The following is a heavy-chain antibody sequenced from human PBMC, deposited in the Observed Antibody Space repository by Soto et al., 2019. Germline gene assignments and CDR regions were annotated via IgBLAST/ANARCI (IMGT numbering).Heavy chain of an antibody. CDR1: GFTFSLYS. D-gene: IGHD3-10*01. Sequence: EVQLVESGGGLVQPGGSLRLSCAASGFTFSLYSMSWVRQAPGKGLEWVSYISRSSTGIHYADSVKGRFTISRDDATNSMNLQMNSLRDGDTAVYYCERAVTWGLDVWGQGTTVSISS. CDR3: ERAVTWGLDV. J-gene: IGHJ6*02. CDR2: ISRSSTGI. V-gene: IGHV3-48*02.